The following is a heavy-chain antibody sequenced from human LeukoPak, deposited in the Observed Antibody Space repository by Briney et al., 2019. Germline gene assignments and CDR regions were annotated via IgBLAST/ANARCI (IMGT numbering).Heavy chain of an antibody. V-gene: IGHV4-38-2*01. D-gene: IGHD2-2*01. Sequence: SETLSLTCAVSGYSISSGYYWGWIRQPPGKGLEWIGSIYHSGSTYYNPSLKSRVTISVDTSKNQSSLKLSFVTAAGTAVYYCARQGIVVVPAARVQYFQHWGQGTLVTVSS. CDR2: IYHSGST. CDR1: GYSISSGYY. J-gene: IGHJ1*01. CDR3: ARQGIVVVPAARVQYFQH.